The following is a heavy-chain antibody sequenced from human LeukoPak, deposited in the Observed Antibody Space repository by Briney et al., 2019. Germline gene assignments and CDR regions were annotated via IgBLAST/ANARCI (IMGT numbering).Heavy chain of an antibody. CDR2: INHSGST. J-gene: IGHJ4*02. V-gene: IGHV4-34*01. Sequence: PSETLSLTCAVYGGSFSGYYWSWIRQPPGKGLEWIGEINHSGSTNYNPSLKSRVTISVDTSKNQFSLKLSSVPAADTAVYYCARWTYCSSTSCYRLLYYFDYWGQGTLVTVSS. CDR3: ARWTYCSSTSCYRLLYYFDY. D-gene: IGHD2-2*01. CDR1: GGSFSGYY.